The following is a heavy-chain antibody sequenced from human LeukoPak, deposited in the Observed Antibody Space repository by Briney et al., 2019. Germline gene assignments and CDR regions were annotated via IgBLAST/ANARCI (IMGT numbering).Heavy chain of an antibody. CDR2: INDNGGRT. D-gene: IGHD1-26*01. J-gene: IGHJ4*02. V-gene: IGHV3-64D*09. Sequence: GGSLRLSCSASGFTFSRYAMHWVRQAPGKGLEYVSGINDNGGRTHYGDSVKGRFSISRDNSKNTLHLQMSTLRAEDTALYYCVKDVAGSYAFDYWGQGILVTVAS. CDR1: GFTFSRYA. CDR3: VKDVAGSYAFDY.